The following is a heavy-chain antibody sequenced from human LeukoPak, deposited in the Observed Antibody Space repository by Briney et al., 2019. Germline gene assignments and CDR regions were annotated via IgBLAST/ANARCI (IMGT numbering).Heavy chain of an antibody. V-gene: IGHV1-69*04. D-gene: IGHD6-13*01. J-gene: IGHJ4*02. CDR2: IIPIFGIA. Sequence: ASVKVSFKASGGTFISYAISWVRQAPGQGLEWMGRIIPIFGIANYAQKFQGRVTITADKSTSTAYMELSSLRSEDTAVYYCARGIAAPPGYFDYWGQGTLVTVSS. CDR1: GGTFISYA. CDR3: ARGIAAPPGYFDY.